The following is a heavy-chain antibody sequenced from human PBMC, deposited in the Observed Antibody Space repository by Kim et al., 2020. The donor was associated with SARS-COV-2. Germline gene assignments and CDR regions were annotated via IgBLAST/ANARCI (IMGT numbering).Heavy chain of an antibody. V-gene: IGHV3-7*01. Sequence: GGSLRLSCAASGFTFSSYWMSWVRQAPGKGLEWVANIKQDGSEKYYVDSVKGRFTISRDNAKNSLYLQMNSLRAEDTAVYYCASDSSGWYDAFDIWGQGTMVTVSS. CDR2: IKQDGSEK. CDR3: ASDSSGWYDAFDI. D-gene: IGHD6-19*01. CDR1: GFTFSSYW. J-gene: IGHJ3*02.